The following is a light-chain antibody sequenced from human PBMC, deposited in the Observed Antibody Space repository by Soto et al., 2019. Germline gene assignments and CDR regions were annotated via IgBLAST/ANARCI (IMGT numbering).Light chain of an antibody. CDR2: DAS. CDR3: QQNLGVHT. CDR1: QNFRGY. Sequence: EILLTQSPATLSLSPGERATLSCRASQNFRGYLAWYQPKPGQAPRLLIYDASNRATGIPARFSGSGSGTDFTLTIRSLAPEVSAVYYCQQNLGVHTFGQGTKVDIK. J-gene: IGKJ1*01. V-gene: IGKV3-11*01.